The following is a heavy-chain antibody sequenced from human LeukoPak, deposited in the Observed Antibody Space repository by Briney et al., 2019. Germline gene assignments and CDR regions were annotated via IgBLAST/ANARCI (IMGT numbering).Heavy chain of an antibody. Sequence: PGGSLRLSCAASGFTFSSYAMHWVRQAPGKGLEWVSRINGDGTSTSTSYADSVKGRFTISRDNAKNTLYLHMNTLRAEDTAVYYCARDRDYGAPDYWGQGTLVTVSS. D-gene: IGHD4-17*01. J-gene: IGHJ4*02. CDR1: GFTFSSYA. CDR2: INGDGTSTST. V-gene: IGHV3-74*01. CDR3: ARDRDYGAPDY.